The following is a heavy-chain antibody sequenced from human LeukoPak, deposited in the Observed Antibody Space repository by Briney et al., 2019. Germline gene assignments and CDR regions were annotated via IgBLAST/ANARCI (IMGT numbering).Heavy chain of an antibody. CDR2: INHSGST. CDR1: GGSFSGYY. D-gene: IGHD3-22*01. CDR3: VTYYFDSSGPKKNY. V-gene: IGHV4-34*01. Sequence: PSETLSLTCAVYGGSFSGYYWSWIRQPPGKGLEWIGEINHSGSTNYNPSLKSRVTISVDTSKKQFSLKLSSVTAADTAMYYCVTYYFDSSGPKKNYWGQGTLVTVSS. J-gene: IGHJ4*02.